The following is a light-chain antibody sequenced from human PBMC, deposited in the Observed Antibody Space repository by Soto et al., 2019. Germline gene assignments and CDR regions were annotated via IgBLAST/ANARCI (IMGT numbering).Light chain of an antibody. V-gene: IGKV3-11*01. Sequence: EIVLTQSPATLSLSPGERATLSCRASQSVSSYLAWYQQKPGQAPRLLIYDASNRATGIPARFSGSGSGTDFTLTIGSLEPKDFAVYYCQQRSNWPPTFGQGTKLEIK. CDR2: DAS. CDR3: QQRSNWPPT. CDR1: QSVSSY. J-gene: IGKJ2*01.